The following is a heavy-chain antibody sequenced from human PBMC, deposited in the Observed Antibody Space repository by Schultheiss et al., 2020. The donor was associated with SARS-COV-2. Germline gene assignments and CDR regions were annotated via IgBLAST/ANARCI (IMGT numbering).Heavy chain of an antibody. D-gene: IGHD1/OR15-1a*01. CDR2: IYYSGST. V-gene: IGHV4-59*12. CDR1: GGSISSYY. J-gene: IGHJ6*03. Sequence: SETLSLTCTVSGGSISSYYWSWIRQPPGKGLEWIGYIYYSGSTNYNPSLKSRVTMSVDTSKNQFSLKLSSVTAADTAVYYCARDGTGTRYYYYYYMDVWGKGTTVTVSS. CDR3: ARDGTGTRYYYYYYMDV.